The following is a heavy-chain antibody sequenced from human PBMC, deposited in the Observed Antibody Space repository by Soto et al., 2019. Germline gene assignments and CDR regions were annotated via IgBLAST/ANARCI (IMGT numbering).Heavy chain of an antibody. Sequence: GASVKVSCKASGYTFTSYDINWVRQATGQGLEWMGWMNPNSGNTGYAQKFQGRVTMTRNTSISTAYMELSSLRSEDTAVYYCVRDHRYGDNWAFDYWGRGALVTVSS. CDR2: MNPNSGNT. J-gene: IGHJ4*02. CDR3: VRDHRYGDNWAFDY. D-gene: IGHD3-16*02. V-gene: IGHV1-8*01. CDR1: GYTFTSYD.